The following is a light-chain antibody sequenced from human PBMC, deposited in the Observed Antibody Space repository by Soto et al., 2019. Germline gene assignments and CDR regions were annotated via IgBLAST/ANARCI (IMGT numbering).Light chain of an antibody. CDR2: AVT. CDR1: SSDVGAYNY. J-gene: IGLJ1*01. CDR3: SSYTGTSTLYV. V-gene: IGLV2-14*01. Sequence: QSALTQPASVSGSPGQSITISCTGTSSDVGAYNYVSWYQQHPDKAPKLIIYAVTSRPSGVSNRFSGSRSGNTASLTISGLQAEDEADYFCSSYTGTSTLYVLGTGTKLTVL.